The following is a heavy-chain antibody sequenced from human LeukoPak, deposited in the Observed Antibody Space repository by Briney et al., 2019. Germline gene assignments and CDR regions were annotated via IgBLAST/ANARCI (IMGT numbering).Heavy chain of an antibody. CDR2: INPNGGTT. Sequence: ASVKVSCKASGYTFITYYIHWVRQAPGQGPEWMGIINPNGGTTSYAQKFQGRVTMTRDTSTSTVYMELSSLRSDDTAMYYCARESPPNWFDPWGQGTLVTVSS. V-gene: IGHV1-46*01. CDR3: ARESPPNWFDP. CDR1: GYTFITYY. J-gene: IGHJ5*02.